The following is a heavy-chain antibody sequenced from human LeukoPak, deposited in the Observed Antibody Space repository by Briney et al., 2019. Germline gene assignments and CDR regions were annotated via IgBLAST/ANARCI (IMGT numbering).Heavy chain of an antibody. D-gene: IGHD2-21*02. CDR2: INPSGGST. V-gene: IGHV1-46*01. Sequence: WASVKVSCKASGYTFTSHYMHWVRQAPGQGLEWMGIINPSGGSTSYAQKFQGRVTMTRDTSTSTVYMELSSLRSEDTAVYYCARDPRYCGGDCYSPPYYYYYMDVWGKGTTVTISS. J-gene: IGHJ6*03. CDR1: GYTFTSHY. CDR3: ARDPRYCGGDCYSPPYYYYYMDV.